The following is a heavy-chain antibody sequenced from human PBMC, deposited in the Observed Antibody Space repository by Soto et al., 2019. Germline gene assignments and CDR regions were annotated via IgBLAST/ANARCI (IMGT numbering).Heavy chain of an antibody. CDR3: STLPRSGFYLDY. V-gene: IGHV3-72*01. CDR2: IRSKSYSFTT. CDR1: GFTFSDHY. D-gene: IGHD3-3*01. Sequence: LRLSCAASGFTFSDHYMDWVRQAPGKGLEWVGRIRSKSYSFTTEYAPSVKGRFTISIDDSKNSLYLQMNSLQTDDTAVYYCSTLPRSGFYLDYWGQGTLVTVSS. J-gene: IGHJ4*02.